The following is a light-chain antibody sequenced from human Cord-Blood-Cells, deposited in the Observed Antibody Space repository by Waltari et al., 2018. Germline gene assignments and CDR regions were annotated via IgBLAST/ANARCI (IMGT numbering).Light chain of an antibody. CDR3: SSYAGSNMV. Sequence: QSALTQPPSASGSPGQSVTISCTGTSSDVGGYNYVSWYQQHPGKAPKRMIYEVSKRPSGVPDRFSGSKSGNTASLTVSGLQAEDEADYYCSSYAGSNMVFGGGTKLTVL. CDR2: EVS. J-gene: IGLJ2*01. V-gene: IGLV2-8*01. CDR1: SSDVGGYNY.